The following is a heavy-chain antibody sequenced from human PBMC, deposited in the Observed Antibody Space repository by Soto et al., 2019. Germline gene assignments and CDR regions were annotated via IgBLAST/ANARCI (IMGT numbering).Heavy chain of an antibody. Sequence: QVQLVQSGAEVKKPGASVKVSCRASGFTFTLYSMHWVRQAPGQRLEWMGWINGGSGKTKYSQKFQGRGTIARDTSASTAYMEVSSLSSEDTAVYYCARYSGIFQDAFDIWGQWTMVTVSS. CDR1: GFTFTLYS. V-gene: IGHV1-3*01. J-gene: IGHJ3*02. D-gene: IGHD1-26*01. CDR3: ARYSGIFQDAFDI. CDR2: INGGSGKT.